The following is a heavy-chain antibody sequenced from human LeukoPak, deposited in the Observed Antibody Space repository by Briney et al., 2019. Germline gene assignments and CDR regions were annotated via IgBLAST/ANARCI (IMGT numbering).Heavy chain of an antibody. Sequence: GGTLRLSCAASGFSFSSYALSWVRQAPGRGLEWVSAISDSGGRTYYADFVKGRFTISRDNSENTLFLQRSSLRAEDTATYYCAKHYGSGTYYNYFTYCGQGTLDSVSS. CDR3: AKHYGSGTYYNYFTY. J-gene: IGHJ4*02. D-gene: IGHD3-10*01. CDR1: GFSFSSYA. V-gene: IGHV3-23*01. CDR2: ISDSGGRT.